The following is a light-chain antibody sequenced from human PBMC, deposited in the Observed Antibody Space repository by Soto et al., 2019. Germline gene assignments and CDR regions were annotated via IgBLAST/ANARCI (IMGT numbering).Light chain of an antibody. J-gene: IGKJ2*01. Sequence: DVVMTQSPLSLPVTLGQPASISCRSSQSLVYSDGNAYLNWFHQRPGQSPRRLIYKASYRGSGVPDRFSVSGSGTDFTLKISRVEAEDVGVYYCMQGTHWPPYTFGQGTKLEIK. CDR2: KAS. CDR3: MQGTHWPPYT. V-gene: IGKV2-30*01. CDR1: QSLVYSDGNAY.